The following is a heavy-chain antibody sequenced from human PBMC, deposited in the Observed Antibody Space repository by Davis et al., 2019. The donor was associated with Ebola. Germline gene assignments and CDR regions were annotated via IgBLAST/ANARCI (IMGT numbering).Heavy chain of an antibody. CDR3: ARGGVVLAARIYFDS. CDR2: TIPLFGTS. V-gene: IGHV1-69*13. J-gene: IGHJ4*02. D-gene: IGHD2-15*01. Sequence: SVKVSCKTSGGTFSSYAISWVRQAPRQGLDWMGGTIPLFGTSKYAEKVQGRDTITADPSTSTAYMELSSLTFEDTALYYCARGGVVLAARIYFDSWGQGTLVSVSS. CDR1: GGTFSSYA.